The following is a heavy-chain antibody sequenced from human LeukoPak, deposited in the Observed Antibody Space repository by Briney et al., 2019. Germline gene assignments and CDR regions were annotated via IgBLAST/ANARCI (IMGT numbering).Heavy chain of an antibody. Sequence: SETLSLTCAVYGGSFTGYYWSWIRQPPGKGLEWIGEINHSGSTNYNPSLKSRVTVSVDTSKNQFSLKLSSATAADTAVYYCANRIAAAGRGGGWFDPWGQGTLVTVSS. CDR1: GGSFTGYY. J-gene: IGHJ5*02. CDR3: ANRIAAAGRGGGWFDP. V-gene: IGHV4-34*01. D-gene: IGHD6-13*01. CDR2: INHSGST.